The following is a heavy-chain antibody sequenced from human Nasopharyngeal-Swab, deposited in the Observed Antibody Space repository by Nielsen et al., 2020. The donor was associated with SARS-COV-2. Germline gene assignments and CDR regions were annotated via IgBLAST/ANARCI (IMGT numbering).Heavy chain of an antibody. Sequence: GGSLRLSCAASGFTFSSYAMHWVRQAPGKGLEWVPVIIGSGGSTYYADSVKGRFTISRDNSKNTLYLQMNSLRAEDTAVYYWAKEDGDSNYIYGMDVWGQGTTVTVSS. D-gene: IGHD4-17*01. CDR2: IIGSGGST. CDR1: GFTFSSYA. V-gene: IGHV3-23*01. J-gene: IGHJ6*01. CDR3: AKEDGDSNYIYGMDV.